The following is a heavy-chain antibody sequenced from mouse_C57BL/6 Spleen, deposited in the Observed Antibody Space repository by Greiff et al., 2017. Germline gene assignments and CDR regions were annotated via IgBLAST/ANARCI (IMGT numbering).Heavy chain of an antibody. V-gene: IGHV7-3*01. D-gene: IGHD1-1*01. CDR1: GFTFTDYY. CDR2: IRNKANGYTT. Sequence: EVKVEESGGGLVQPGGSLSLSCAASGFTFTDYYMSWVRQPPGKALEWLGFIRNKANGYTTEYSASVKGRFTISRDNSQSILYLQMNALRAEDSATYYCARSLFYYYGSSPFDYWGQGTTLTVSS. J-gene: IGHJ2*01. CDR3: ARSLFYYYGSSPFDY.